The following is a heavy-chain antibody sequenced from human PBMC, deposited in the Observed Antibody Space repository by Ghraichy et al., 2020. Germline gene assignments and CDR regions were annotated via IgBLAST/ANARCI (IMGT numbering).Heavy chain of an antibody. Sequence: GGSLRLSCVASGFSFKTNAMNWVRQAPGKGLEWISQIGGRGDWIYYADSVKGRFTISRDNARNSLYLQMNSLTAEDTAVYYCARYGSGSQYKDPFDYWGPGTVVIVSS. D-gene: IGHD3-10*01. CDR3: ARYGSGSQYKDPFDY. CDR2: IGGRGDWI. J-gene: IGHJ4*02. CDR1: GFSFKTNA. V-gene: IGHV3-48*03.